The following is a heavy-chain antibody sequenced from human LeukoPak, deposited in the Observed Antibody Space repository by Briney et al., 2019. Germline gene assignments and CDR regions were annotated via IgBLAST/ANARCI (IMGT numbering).Heavy chain of an antibody. CDR2: MNPNSGNT. Sequence: ASVKVSCKASGYTFTSYDINWVRQATGQGLEWMGWMNPNSGNTGYAQKFQGRVTMTRDTSISTAYMELSRLRSDDTAVYYCARDFSAGFDYWGQGTLVTVSS. J-gene: IGHJ4*02. CDR3: ARDFSAGFDY. V-gene: IGHV1-8*01. D-gene: IGHD6-13*01. CDR1: GYTFTSYD.